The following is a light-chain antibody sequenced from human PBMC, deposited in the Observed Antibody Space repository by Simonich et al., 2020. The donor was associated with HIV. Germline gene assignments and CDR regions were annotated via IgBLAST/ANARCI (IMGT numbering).Light chain of an antibody. CDR1: QSLSSNY. V-gene: IGKV3-20*01. J-gene: IGKJ5*01. Sequence: EIVLTQSPGTLSLSPGERATLSCRASQSLSSNYLASYQQKPGLAPRLLIYGASSRITGIPDRFSGSGSGTDFTLTISRLEPEDFAVYYCQQFGNSPPSITFGQGTRLEIK. CDR2: GAS. CDR3: QQFGNSPPSIT.